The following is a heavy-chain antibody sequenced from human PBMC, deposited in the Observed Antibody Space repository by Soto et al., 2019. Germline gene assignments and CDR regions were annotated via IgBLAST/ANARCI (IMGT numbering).Heavy chain of an antibody. Sequence: GGSLRLSCAASGFTFSSYAMTWVRQAPGKGLEWGSGISDSGGDTCYADSVKGRFTISRDNSKNTLYLQMSSLRVEDTAVYSCARAGSRWYGFDYWGQGTPVTVSS. V-gene: IGHV3-23*01. CDR1: GFTFSSYA. D-gene: IGHD6-13*01. CDR3: ARAGSRWYGFDY. J-gene: IGHJ4*02. CDR2: ISDSGGDT.